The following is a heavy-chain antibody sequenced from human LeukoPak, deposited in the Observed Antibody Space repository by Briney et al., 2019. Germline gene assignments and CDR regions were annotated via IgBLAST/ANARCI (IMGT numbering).Heavy chain of an antibody. V-gene: IGHV3-43*02. Sequence: PGGPLRLSCAASGFSFGANSMHWARQVPGKGLEWVSLINGDGNTYYAASVNGRFTVSRDNSKNSLYLQMSSLRPEDTALYYCAKDIGGGLLDYWGQGTLVTVSS. J-gene: IGHJ4*02. CDR2: INGDGNT. CDR3: AKDIGGGLLDY. CDR1: GFSFGANS. D-gene: IGHD2-15*01.